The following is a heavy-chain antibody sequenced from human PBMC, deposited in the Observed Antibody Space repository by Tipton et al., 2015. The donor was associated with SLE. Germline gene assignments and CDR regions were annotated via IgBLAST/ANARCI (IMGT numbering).Heavy chain of an antibody. CDR1: GGSISSHY. V-gene: IGHV4-59*11. CDR2: IYSGGST. J-gene: IGHJ6*03. D-gene: IGHD2-21*01. Sequence: TLSLTCTVAGGSISSHYWSWIRQSPGTGLEWIGYIYSGGSTNYNPSLKSRVSMSVDTSKNQISLRLNSVTAADTAMYFCARERDCGSDCFGSYYYYMDVWGKGTTVIVSS. CDR3: ARERDCGSDCFGSYYYYMDV.